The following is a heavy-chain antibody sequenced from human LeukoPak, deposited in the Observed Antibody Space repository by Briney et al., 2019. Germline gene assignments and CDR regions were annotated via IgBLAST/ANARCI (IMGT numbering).Heavy chain of an antibody. CDR1: GYTFTGYY. J-gene: IGHJ3*02. V-gene: IGHV1-2*02. CDR3: ARESITMIEVVNPDAFDI. D-gene: IGHD3-22*01. CDR2: INPNSGGT. Sequence: GASVKVSCKASGYTFTGYYMHWVRQAPGQGLEWMGWINPNSGGTNYAQKFQGRVTMTRDTSISTAYMELSRLRSDDTAVYYCARESITMIEVVNPDAFDIWGQGTMVTVSS.